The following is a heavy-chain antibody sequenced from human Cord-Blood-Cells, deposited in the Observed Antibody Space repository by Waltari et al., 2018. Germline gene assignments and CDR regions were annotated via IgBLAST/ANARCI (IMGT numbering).Heavy chain of an antibody. D-gene: IGHD6-6*01. J-gene: IGHJ3*02. Sequence: QVQLVESGGGVVQPGRSLRLSCAASGFTFSSYAMHWARQAPGKGLEWVAVISYDGSNKYYADSVKGRFTISRDNSKNTLYLQMNSLRAEDTAVYYCAREGLAARDAFDIWGQGTMVTVSS. V-gene: IGHV3-30-3*01. CDR2: ISYDGSNK. CDR1: GFTFSSYA. CDR3: AREGLAARDAFDI.